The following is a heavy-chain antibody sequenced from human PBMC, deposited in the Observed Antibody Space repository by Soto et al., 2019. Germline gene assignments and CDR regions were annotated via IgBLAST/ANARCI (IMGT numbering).Heavy chain of an antibody. Sequence: SVKVSCKASGGTFSSYGINWVRQAPGQGLEWMGGIIPISGAANYAQKFQGRVTITADESTSTVYMELSTLRSDDTAVYYCAGFLRFFLADMDVWGQGTTVTVSS. D-gene: IGHD3-3*01. CDR3: AGFLRFFLADMDV. V-gene: IGHV1-69*13. J-gene: IGHJ6*02. CDR1: GGTFSSYG. CDR2: IIPISGAA.